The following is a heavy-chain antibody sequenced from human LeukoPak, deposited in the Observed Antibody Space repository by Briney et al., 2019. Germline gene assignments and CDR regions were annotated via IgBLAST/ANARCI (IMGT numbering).Heavy chain of an antibody. CDR2: INHSGGT. D-gene: IGHD5-18*01. V-gene: IGHV4-34*01. Sequence: SETLSLTCAVYGGSFSGYYWTWIRQPPEKGLEWIGEINHSGGTNYNPSLKGRFTISVDTSKNQFSLKLSSVTAADTALYFCARLYSDGSATQYYYYYMDVWGKGTTVTVSS. CDR3: ARLYSDGSATQYYYYYMDV. J-gene: IGHJ6*03. CDR1: GGSFSGYY.